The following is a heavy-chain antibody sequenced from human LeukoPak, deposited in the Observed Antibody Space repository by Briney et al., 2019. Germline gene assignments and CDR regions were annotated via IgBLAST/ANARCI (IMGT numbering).Heavy chain of an antibody. CDR2: ISRDGSST. CDR3: ARAEAGTVY. CDR1: GFTFSSFW. J-gene: IGHJ4*02. D-gene: IGHD6-19*01. Sequence: GGSLRLSCAAPGFTFSSFWMHWVRQAPGKGLVWVSRISRDGSSTSYVDSVKGRFTISRDNAKNTLYLQMNSLRAEDTAVYYCARAEAGTVYWGQGTLVTVTS. V-gene: IGHV3-74*01.